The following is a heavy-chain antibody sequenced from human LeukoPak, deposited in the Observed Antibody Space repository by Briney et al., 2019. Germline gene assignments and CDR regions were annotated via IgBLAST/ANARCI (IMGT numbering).Heavy chain of an antibody. CDR2: ITGDSAYI. J-gene: IGHJ4*02. D-gene: IGHD2-2*01. CDR3: ARYGVSSSTSYIDF. CDR1: GLTFSTYA. V-gene: IGHV3-21*01. Sequence: GGSLRLSCAASGLTFSTYAMNWVRQAPGEGLKWVSCITGDSAYIYYADSVKGRFTISRDNTKNSLYLQMNSLRAEDTTVYYCARYGVSSSTSYIDFWGQGTLVTVSS.